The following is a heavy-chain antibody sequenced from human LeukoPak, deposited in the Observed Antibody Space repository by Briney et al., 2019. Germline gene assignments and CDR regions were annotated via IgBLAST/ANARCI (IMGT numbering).Heavy chain of an antibody. J-gene: IGHJ4*02. Sequence: GGSLRLSCVASGLPIADFAMHWVRRAPGKGLEWVSLISGDGVSTFYADSVKGRFSISRDNSKNSLYLEMNSLRTEDAAMYCCAKESGKFDYWGQGTLVAVSS. CDR1: GLPIADFA. CDR2: ISGDGVST. V-gene: IGHV3-43*02. CDR3: AKESGKFDY.